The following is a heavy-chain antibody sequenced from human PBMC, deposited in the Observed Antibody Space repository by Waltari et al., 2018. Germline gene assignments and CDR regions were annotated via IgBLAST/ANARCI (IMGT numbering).Heavy chain of an antibody. V-gene: IGHV3-49*04. CDR3: TRVRSWGILEY. CDR2: IRSKGYGGTA. J-gene: IGHJ4*02. D-gene: IGHD3-16*01. CDR1: GFTLGDYA. Sequence: EVQLVESGGDLVQPGRYRRLSCTASGFTLGDYAMTWVRKVPGKGLEGVALIRSKGYGGTAKYAASVKGRFTISRDESKNIAYLQMNSLETEDTAMYFCTRVRSWGILEYWGQGTLVTVSS.